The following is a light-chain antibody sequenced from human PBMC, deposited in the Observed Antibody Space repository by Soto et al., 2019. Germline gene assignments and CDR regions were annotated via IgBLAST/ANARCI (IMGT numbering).Light chain of an antibody. J-gene: IGKJ3*01. CDR2: DTS. CDR1: QSVNSNY. V-gene: IGKV3-20*01. CDR3: QQYGSSQFT. Sequence: EIVLMQSPGTLSLSPGEGATLSCMASQSVNSNYLAWYQQKPGQAPTVLIFDTSRRATGVPDRFSGSGSGTDFTLTISRLEPDDFAVYHCQQYGSSQFTFGPGTKVNIK.